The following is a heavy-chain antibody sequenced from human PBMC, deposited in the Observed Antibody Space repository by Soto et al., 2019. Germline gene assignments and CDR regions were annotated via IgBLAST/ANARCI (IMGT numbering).Heavy chain of an antibody. CDR2: IYHGDYDP. D-gene: IGHD6-6*01. Sequence: RGEALKTSRNSSGYSFTSLWINWVRPMPGKGLEWRRIIYHGDYDPRLSTPCQGPVHISAKKPLDTTYLQWRSLKASDTAVYYCARHRGSACYYFGMDVWGQGTTVTVSS. V-gene: IGHV5-51*01. J-gene: IGHJ6*02. CDR3: ARHRGSACYYFGMDV. CDR1: GYSFTSLW.